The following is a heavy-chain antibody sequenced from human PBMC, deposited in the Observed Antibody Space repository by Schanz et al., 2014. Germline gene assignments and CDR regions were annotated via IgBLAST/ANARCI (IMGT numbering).Heavy chain of an antibody. D-gene: IGHD3-10*01. CDR2: ISASGGST. CDR1: GFTFSPYW. CDR3: VSSGSYSSYAF. J-gene: IGHJ4*02. Sequence: EVQLVESGGGLVQPGGSLRLSCGSSGFTFSPYWMHWVRQAPGKGLVWVSVISASGGSTYYADSVKGRFTISRDNSKNTLYLQMNSLRAEDTAVYHCVSSGSYSSYAFWGQGTLVTVSS. V-gene: IGHV3-23*04.